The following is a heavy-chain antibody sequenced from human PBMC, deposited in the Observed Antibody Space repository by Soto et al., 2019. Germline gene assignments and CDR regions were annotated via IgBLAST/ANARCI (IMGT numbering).Heavy chain of an antibody. Sequence: SGPTLVNPTQTLTLTCTFSGFSLSTSGMCVSWIRQPPGKALEWLALIDWDDDKYYSTSLKTRLTISKDTSKNQVVLTMTNMDPVDTATYYCARSSFDSSSSTTPFDYWGQGTLVTVSS. V-gene: IGHV2-70*01. J-gene: IGHJ4*02. CDR1: GFSLSTSGMC. CDR3: ARSSFDSSSSTTPFDY. D-gene: IGHD6-6*01. CDR2: IDWDDDK.